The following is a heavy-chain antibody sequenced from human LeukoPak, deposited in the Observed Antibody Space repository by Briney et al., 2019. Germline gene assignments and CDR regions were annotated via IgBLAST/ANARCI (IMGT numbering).Heavy chain of an antibody. CDR2: ISSSGSNI. Sequence: PGGSLRLSCAASGFTFSSYEMNWVRQAPGRGLEWVSYISSSGSNIYYAVCVKGRFTIYRDNAKNSLYLQMHSVRAEDTAVYYCEELGITMIGGVWGKGTTVNISS. CDR1: GFTFSSYE. V-gene: IGHV3-48*03. CDR3: EELGITMIGGV. D-gene: IGHD3-10*02. J-gene: IGHJ6*04.